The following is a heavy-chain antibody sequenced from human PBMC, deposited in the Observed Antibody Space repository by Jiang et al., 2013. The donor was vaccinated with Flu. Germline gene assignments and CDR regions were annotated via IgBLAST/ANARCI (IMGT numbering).Heavy chain of an antibody. D-gene: IGHD3-10*01. Sequence: GPGLVKPSETLSVICTVSGDSINSDSYYWGWIRQPPGKGLEWIGNIHYSGTTYYNPSLQSRVTISVDTSKKQFSLKLSSVTAADTAVYYCASQYWDHGVGSYYMSHWGQGTLVTVSS. CDR3: ASQYWDHGVGSYYMSH. V-gene: IGHV4-39*07. J-gene: IGHJ4*02. CDR2: IHYSGTT. CDR1: GDSINSDSYY.